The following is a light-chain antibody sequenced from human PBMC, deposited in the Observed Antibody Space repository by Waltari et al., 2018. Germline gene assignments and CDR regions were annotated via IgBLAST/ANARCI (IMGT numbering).Light chain of an antibody. J-gene: IGKJ1*01. Sequence: EIVLTQSPGTLSLSSGERATLSCRASQSVSSSYLAWYQQKPGQAPRVLIHGASNRATGIPDRFSGSGSATEFTLTISRLEPEDFAVYYCQQYGSSPWTFGQGTKVEIK. CDR3: QQYGSSPWT. CDR1: QSVSSSY. V-gene: IGKV3-20*01. CDR2: GAS.